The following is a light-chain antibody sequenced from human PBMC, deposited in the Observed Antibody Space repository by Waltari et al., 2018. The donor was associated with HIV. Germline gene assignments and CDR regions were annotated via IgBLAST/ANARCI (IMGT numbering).Light chain of an antibody. Sequence: EIVMTQSPATLSVSPGDRATLSCRASQNFSSNLAWYQQEPGQPPRLLSYGASTRATGIPARFSGSGSGTEFTLTISSLQSEDFAVYYCQQYNKWPWTFGQGTKVEIK. J-gene: IGKJ1*01. CDR3: QQYNKWPWT. CDR1: QNFSSN. CDR2: GAS. V-gene: IGKV3-15*01.